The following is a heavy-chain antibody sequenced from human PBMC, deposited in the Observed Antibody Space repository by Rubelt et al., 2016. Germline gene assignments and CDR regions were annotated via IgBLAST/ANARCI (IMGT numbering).Heavy chain of an antibody. V-gene: IGHV3-30*03. Sequence: GGGAVQPGRSLRLSCAASGFTFSDYLMHWVRQAPGKGLEWVTVISYDGSNEYYADSVQGRFTISRDNSKNTLNLQMNSLRGEDTAVYYCAIEGTLCRDGICAYWGQGTLVTVSS. D-gene: IGHD2-15*01. CDR1: GFTFSDYL. CDR2: ISYDGSNE. J-gene: IGHJ4*02. CDR3: AIEGTLCRDGICAY.